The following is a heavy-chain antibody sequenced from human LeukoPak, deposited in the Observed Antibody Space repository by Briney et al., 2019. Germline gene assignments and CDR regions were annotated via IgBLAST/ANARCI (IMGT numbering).Heavy chain of an antibody. CDR3: AKVDRYFDWSSTYYFDY. Sequence: PGGSLRLSCAASGFTFSSYAMSWVRQAPGKGLEWVSAISGSGGSTYYADSVKGRFTISRDNSKNTLYLQMNSLRAEDTAVYYCAKVDRYFDWSSTYYFDYWGQGTLVTVSS. V-gene: IGHV3-23*01. CDR2: ISGSGGST. CDR1: GFTFSSYA. J-gene: IGHJ4*02. D-gene: IGHD3-9*01.